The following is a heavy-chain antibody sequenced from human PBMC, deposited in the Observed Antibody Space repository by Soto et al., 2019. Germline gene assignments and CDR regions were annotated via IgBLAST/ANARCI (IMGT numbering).Heavy chain of an antibody. D-gene: IGHD4-17*01. CDR2: ISSSSSYI. CDR1: GFTFSSYS. Sequence: GGSLRLSCAASGFTFSSYSMNWVRQAPGKGLEWVSSISSSSSYIYYADSVKGRFTISRDNAKNSLYLQMNSRRAEDTAVYYCARAFGAMTTGRRLYYYGMDVWGQGTTVTVSS. V-gene: IGHV3-21*01. CDR3: ARAFGAMTTGRRLYYYGMDV. J-gene: IGHJ6*02.